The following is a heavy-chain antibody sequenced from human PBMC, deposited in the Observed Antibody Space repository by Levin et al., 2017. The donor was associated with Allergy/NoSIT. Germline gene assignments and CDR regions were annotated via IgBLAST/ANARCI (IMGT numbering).Heavy chain of an antibody. CDR3: ARGIPPYYYGSGSYYFDY. D-gene: IGHD3-10*01. CDR1: GFTFSSYG. CDR2: IWYDGSNK. J-gene: IGHJ4*02. V-gene: IGHV3-33*01. Sequence: GGSLRLSCAASGFTFSSYGMHWVRQAPGKGLEWVAVIWYDGSNKYYADSVKGRFTISRDNSKNTLYLQMNSLRAEDTAVYYCARGIPPYYYGSGSYYFDYWGQGTLVTVSS.